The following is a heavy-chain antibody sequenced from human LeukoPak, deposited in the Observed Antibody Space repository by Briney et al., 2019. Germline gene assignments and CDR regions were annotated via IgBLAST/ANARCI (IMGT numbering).Heavy chain of an antibody. J-gene: IGHJ6*02. CDR1: GGSISSGDYY. V-gene: IGHV4-30-4*01. CDR2: IYYSGST. D-gene: IGHD6-25*01. CDR3: ARGAQGSSVVMDV. Sequence: SQTLSHTCTVSGGSISSGDYYWSWIRQPPGKGLEWIGYIYYSGSTYYNPSLKSRVTISVDTSKNQFSLKLSSVTAADTAVYYCARGAQGSSVVMDVWGQGTTVTVSS.